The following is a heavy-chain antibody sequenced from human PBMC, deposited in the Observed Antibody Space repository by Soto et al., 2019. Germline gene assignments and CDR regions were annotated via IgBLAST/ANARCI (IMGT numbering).Heavy chain of an antibody. J-gene: IGHJ4*02. V-gene: IGHV3-23*01. CDR2: ISGSRSST. CDR1: GFTFSSYA. D-gene: IGHD4-17*01. Sequence: EVQLLESGGGLVQPGGSLRLSCAASGFTFSSYAMNWVRHAPGKGLEWVSSISGSRSSTYYADSVKGRFTISRDNSKNTLYLQMNSLRVEDTAVYYCPKAATTVTDYWGQGTLVTVSS. CDR3: PKAATTVTDY.